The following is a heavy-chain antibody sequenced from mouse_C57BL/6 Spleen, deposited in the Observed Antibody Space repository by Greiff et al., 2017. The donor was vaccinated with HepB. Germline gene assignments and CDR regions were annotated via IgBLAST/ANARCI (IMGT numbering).Heavy chain of an antibody. Sequence: VQLKQSGPGLVKPSQSLSLTCSVTGYSITSGYYWNWIRQFPGNKLEWMGYISYDGSNNYNPSLKNRISITRDTSKNQFFLKLNSVTTEDTATYYCAIGYYGSSSYYRGQGTTLTVSS. CDR1: GYSITSGYY. CDR3: AIGYYGSSSYY. V-gene: IGHV3-6*01. CDR2: ISYDGSN. J-gene: IGHJ2*01. D-gene: IGHD1-1*01.